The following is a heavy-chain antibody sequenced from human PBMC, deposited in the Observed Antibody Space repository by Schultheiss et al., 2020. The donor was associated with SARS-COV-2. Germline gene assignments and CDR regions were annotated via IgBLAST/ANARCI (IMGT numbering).Heavy chain of an antibody. CDR1: GYTLTELS. CDR2: FDPEDGET. Sequence: ASVKVSCKVSGYTLTELSMHWVRQAPGKGLEWMGGFDPEDGETIYAQKFQGRVTMTEDTSTDTAYMELSSLRSEDTAVYYCATSITMVRGGTIYYFDYWGQGTLVTVSS. V-gene: IGHV1-24*01. CDR3: ATSITMVRGGTIYYFDY. D-gene: IGHD3-10*01. J-gene: IGHJ4*02.